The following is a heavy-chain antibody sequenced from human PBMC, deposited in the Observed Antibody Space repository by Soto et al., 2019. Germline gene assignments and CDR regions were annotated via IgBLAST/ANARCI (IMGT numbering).Heavy chain of an antibody. Sequence: PSETLSLTCTVSGGSISSSSYYWGWIRQPPGKGLEWIGSIYYSGSTYYNPSLKSRVTISVDTSKNQFSPKLSSVTAADTAVYYCARQRANYYYDSSGSPFDYWGQGTLVTVSS. CDR1: GGSISSSSYY. CDR2: IYYSGST. D-gene: IGHD3-22*01. CDR3: ARQRANYYYDSSGSPFDY. J-gene: IGHJ4*02. V-gene: IGHV4-39*01.